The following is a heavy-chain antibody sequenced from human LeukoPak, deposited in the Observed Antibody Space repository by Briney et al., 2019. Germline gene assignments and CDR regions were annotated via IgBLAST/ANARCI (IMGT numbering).Heavy chain of an antibody. CDR2: ISYDGSNK. CDR3: ARPLYRPHDAFDI. J-gene: IGHJ3*02. CDR1: GFTFSSYG. D-gene: IGHD1-14*01. Sequence: GGSLRLSCAASGFTFSSYGMHWVRQAPGKGLEWVAVISYDGSNKYYADSVKGRFTISRDNSKNTLYLQMNSLRAEDTAVYYCARPLYRPHDAFDIWGQGTMVTVSS. V-gene: IGHV3-30*19.